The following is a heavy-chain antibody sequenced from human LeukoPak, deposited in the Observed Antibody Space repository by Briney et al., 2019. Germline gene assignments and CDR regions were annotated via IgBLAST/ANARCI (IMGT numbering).Heavy chain of an antibody. CDR3: ARDGGAPDYGDGGEYYFDY. J-gene: IGHJ4*02. CDR1: GFTFSSYS. D-gene: IGHD4-17*01. Sequence: PGGSLRLSCAASGFTFSSYSMNWVRQAPGKGLEWVANIKQDGSEKYYVDSVKGRFTISRDNAKNSLYLQMNSLRAEDTAVYYCARDGGAPDYGDGGEYYFDYWGQGTLVTVSS. V-gene: IGHV3-7*01. CDR2: IKQDGSEK.